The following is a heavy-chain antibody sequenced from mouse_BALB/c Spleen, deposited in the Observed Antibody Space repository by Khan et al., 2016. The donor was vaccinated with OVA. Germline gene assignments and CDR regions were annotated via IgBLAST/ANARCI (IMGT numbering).Heavy chain of an antibody. Sequence: EVELVDSGGGLVKPGGSLKLSCSASGFTFSNYAMSWVRQTPEKRLECVATISTGGHYTFYPDSVKGRFTISRDNAKNTLYLQMSSLRSEDTAMYYCARSLVDYHAMDYWGQGTSVTVSS. V-gene: IGHV5-9-3*01. J-gene: IGHJ4*01. CDR2: ISTGGHYT. CDR3: ARSLVDYHAMDY. CDR1: GFTFSNYA. D-gene: IGHD2-2*01.